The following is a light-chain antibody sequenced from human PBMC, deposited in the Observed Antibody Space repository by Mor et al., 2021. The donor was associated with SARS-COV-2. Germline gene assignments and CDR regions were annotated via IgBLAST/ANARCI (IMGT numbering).Light chain of an antibody. CDR2: GAS. V-gene: IGKV1-9*01. Sequence: VTNTSRARQSIVKNKCWYQQKPGKAPNLLIHGASTLQSGVPSRFSGSGSGTEFTLTISSLQPEDFATYYCQQLNSYPITF. CDR3: QQLNSYPIT. J-gene: IGKJ5*01. CDR1: QSIVKN.